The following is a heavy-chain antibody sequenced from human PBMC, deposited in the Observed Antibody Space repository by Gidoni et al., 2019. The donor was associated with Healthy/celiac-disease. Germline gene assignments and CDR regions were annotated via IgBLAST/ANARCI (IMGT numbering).Heavy chain of an antibody. CDR2: INPNSGGT. Sequence: QVQLVQSRAEVKKPGASVKVSCKASGSTFTGYYMHWVRQAPGQGLEWMGWINPNSGGTNYAQKFQGRVTMTRDTSISTAYMELGRLRSDDTAGYYCARDKARRIAVAEGYYFDYWGQGTLVTVSS. CDR1: GSTFTGYY. J-gene: IGHJ4*02. V-gene: IGHV1-2*02. D-gene: IGHD6-19*01. CDR3: ARDKARRIAVAEGYYFDY.